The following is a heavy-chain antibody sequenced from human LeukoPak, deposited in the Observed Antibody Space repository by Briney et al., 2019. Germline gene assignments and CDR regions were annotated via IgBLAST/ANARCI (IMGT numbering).Heavy chain of an antibody. V-gene: IGHV4-59*01. CDR2: IYYSGSTNYT. D-gene: IGHD3-16*02. Sequence: SETLSLTCTVSGGSISSYYWSWIRQPPGKGLEWIGYIYYSGSTNYTNYNPSLKSRVTISVDTSKNQFSLKLSSVTAADTAVYYCARHPIVSVGDWYFDLWGRGTLVTVSS. CDR3: ARHPIVSVGDWYFDL. CDR1: GGSISSYY. J-gene: IGHJ2*01.